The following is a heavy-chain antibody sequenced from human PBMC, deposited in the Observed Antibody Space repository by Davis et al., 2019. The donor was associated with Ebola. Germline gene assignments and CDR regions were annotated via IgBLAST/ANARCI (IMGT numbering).Heavy chain of an antibody. CDR2: ISGSGGST. Sequence: GESLKISCAASGFTFSSYAMSWVRQAPGKGLEWVSAISGSGGSTYYADSVKGRFTIPRDNSKNTLYLQMNSLRAEDTAVYYCAKCDYGDYGIDYWGQGTLVTVSS. CDR1: GFTFSSYA. J-gene: IGHJ4*02. CDR3: AKCDYGDYGIDY. D-gene: IGHD4-17*01. V-gene: IGHV3-23*01.